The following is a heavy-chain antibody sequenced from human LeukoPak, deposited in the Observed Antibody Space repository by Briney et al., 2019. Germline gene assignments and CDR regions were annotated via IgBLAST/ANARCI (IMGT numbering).Heavy chain of an antibody. D-gene: IGHD5-18*01. CDR1: GYTFTDYY. V-gene: IGHV1-69-2*01. CDR3: ATDKTWLWSY. J-gene: IGHJ4*02. CDR2: VDPEDGET. Sequence: GASVKVSCKASGYTFTDYYMHWVQQAPGKGLEWMGRVDPEDGETIYAEKFQGRVTITADTSTDTAYMELSSLRSEDTAVYYCATDKTWLWSYWGQGTLVTVSS.